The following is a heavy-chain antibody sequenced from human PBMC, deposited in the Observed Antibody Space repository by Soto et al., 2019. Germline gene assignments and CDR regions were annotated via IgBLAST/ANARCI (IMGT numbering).Heavy chain of an antibody. J-gene: IGHJ4*02. V-gene: IGHV3-15*01. CDR1: GFTFSKAW. CDR2: IMSKTDGGTT. CDR3: TTYSGMSPYSFHY. Sequence: PGGSLRLSCATSGFTFSKAWVGWVRQAPGKGLEWVGRIMSKTDGGTTDYAAPVKGRFTISRDDSKSTLYLQMNSLKTEDTAFYYCTTYSGMSPYSFHYWGQGTLVTVSS. D-gene: IGHD1-26*01.